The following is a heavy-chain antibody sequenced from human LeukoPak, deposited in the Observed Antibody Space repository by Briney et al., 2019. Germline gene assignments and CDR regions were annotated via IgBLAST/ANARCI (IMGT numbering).Heavy chain of an antibody. J-gene: IGHJ6*02. V-gene: IGHV3-15*01. CDR3: TTAYSYGDGYYSGMDV. CDR2: IKRIADGGAA. Sequence: GGSLRLSCAASGFTFSNAWMSWVRQAPGKGLEWVGRIKRIADGGAADYATSVKGRFSISRDDSKNTLYLQMNSLKTEDTAVFYCTTAYSYGDGYYSGMDVWGQGTTVTVSS. CDR1: GFTFSNAW. D-gene: IGHD5-18*01.